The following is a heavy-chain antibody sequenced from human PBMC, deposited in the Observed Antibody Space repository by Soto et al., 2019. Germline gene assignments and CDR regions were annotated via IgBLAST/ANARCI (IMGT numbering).Heavy chain of an antibody. Sequence: PGGSLRLSCAASGFTFSSYSMNWVRQAPGKGLEWVSSISSSSSYIYYADSVKGRFTISRDNAKNSLYLQMNSLRAEDTAVYYCARWNMRGFGEPGVNYWGQGTLVTVSS. J-gene: IGHJ4*02. CDR3: ARWNMRGFGEPGVNY. V-gene: IGHV3-21*01. CDR2: ISSSSSYI. D-gene: IGHD3-10*01. CDR1: GFTFSSYS.